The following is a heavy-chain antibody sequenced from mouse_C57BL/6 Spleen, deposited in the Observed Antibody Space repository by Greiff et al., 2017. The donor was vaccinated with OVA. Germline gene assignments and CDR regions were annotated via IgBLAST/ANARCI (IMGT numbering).Heavy chain of an antibody. J-gene: IGHJ2*01. CDR2: IDPSDSYT. V-gene: IGHV1-59*01. CDR3: ARHFYYGSSPYYFDY. Sequence: VQLQQPGAELVRPGTSVKLSCKASGYTFTSYWMHWVKQRPGQGLEWIGVIDPSDSYTNYNQTFKGKATLTVDTSSSTAYMQLSSLTSEDSAVYYCARHFYYGSSPYYFDYWGQGTTLTVSS. D-gene: IGHD1-1*01. CDR1: GYTFTSYW.